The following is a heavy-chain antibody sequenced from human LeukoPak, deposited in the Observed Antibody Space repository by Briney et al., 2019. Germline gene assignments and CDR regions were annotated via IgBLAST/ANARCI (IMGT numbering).Heavy chain of an antibody. J-gene: IGHJ4*02. D-gene: IGHD5-12*01. CDR3: ARDRGGGFDLAFFDH. Sequence: GASVKVSCKSSGGSFSTYAVNWVRQAPGQRLEWMGRLIPVLGMSHYAPGFQGRVTLTADRSTNTAYMELDWLTSDDTAVYFCARDRGGGFDLAFFDHWGQGTLVTVSS. V-gene: IGHV1-69*04. CDR2: LIPVLGMS. CDR1: GGSFSTYA.